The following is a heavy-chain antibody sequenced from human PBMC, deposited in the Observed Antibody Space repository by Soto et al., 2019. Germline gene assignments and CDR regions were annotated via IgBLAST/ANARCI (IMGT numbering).Heavy chain of an antibody. CDR3: ARHRRFLDPSYGMDV. CDR1: GYTFTGYY. Sequence: ASVKVSCKASGYTFTGYYMHWVRQAPGQGLEWMGWINPNSGGTNYAQKFQGRVTMTRDTSISTAYMELSRLRSDDTAVYYCARHRRFLDPSYGMDVWGQGTTVTVSS. D-gene: IGHD3-3*01. J-gene: IGHJ6*02. CDR2: INPNSGGT. V-gene: IGHV1-2*02.